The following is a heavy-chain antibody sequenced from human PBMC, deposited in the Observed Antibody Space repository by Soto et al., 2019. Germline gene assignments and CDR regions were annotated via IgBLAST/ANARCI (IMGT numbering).Heavy chain of an antibody. CDR1: GFTFSSYG. V-gene: IGHV3-33*01. CDR3: ARDQGSSWYWNY. CDR2: IWYDGSNK. D-gene: IGHD6-13*01. J-gene: IGHJ4*02. Sequence: PGGSLRLSCAASGFTFSSYGMHWVRQAPGKGLEWVAVIWYDGSNKYYADSVKGRFTISRDNSKNTLYLQMNSLRAEDTAVYYCARDQGSSWYWNYWGQGTLVTVSS.